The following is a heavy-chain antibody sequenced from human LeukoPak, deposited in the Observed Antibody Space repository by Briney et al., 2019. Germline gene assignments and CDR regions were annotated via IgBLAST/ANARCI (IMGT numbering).Heavy chain of an antibody. Sequence: GGSLRLSCAASGFTFSSYEMNWVRQAPGKGLEWVSYISSSGSTMYYADSAKGRFTISRDNAKNSLYLQMNSLRAEDTAVYYCARAAPGYDSYLSAFDIWGQGTMVTVSS. CDR2: ISSSGSTM. CDR3: ARAAPGYDSYLSAFDI. V-gene: IGHV3-48*03. CDR1: GFTFSSYE. J-gene: IGHJ3*02. D-gene: IGHD3-22*01.